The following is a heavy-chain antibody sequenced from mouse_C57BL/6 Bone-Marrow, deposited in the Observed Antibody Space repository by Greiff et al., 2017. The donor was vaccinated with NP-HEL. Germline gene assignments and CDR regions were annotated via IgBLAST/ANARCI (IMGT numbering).Heavy chain of an antibody. V-gene: IGHV1-81*01. J-gene: IGHJ2*01. Sequence: QVQLQQSGAELARPGASVKLSCKASGYTFTSYGISWVKQRTGQGLEWIGEIYPRSGNTYYNEKFNGKATLTADKSSSTAYMELRSLTSEDSAVYFCARHYYGSSFFDYWGQGTTLTVSS. D-gene: IGHD1-1*01. CDR3: ARHYYGSSFFDY. CDR2: IYPRSGNT. CDR1: GYTFTSYG.